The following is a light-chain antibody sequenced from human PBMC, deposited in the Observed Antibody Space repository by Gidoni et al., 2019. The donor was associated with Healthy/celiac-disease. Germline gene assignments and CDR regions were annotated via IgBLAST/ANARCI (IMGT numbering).Light chain of an antibody. V-gene: IGKV1-39*01. Sequence: DIQMTQSPSSLSASVGDRVTITCRASESTSSYLNWYQQKPGKAPKLLIYAASSLQSGVPSRFSGSGSGTDFTLTISSLQPEDFATYYCQQCYSTRPWTFGQGTKVEIK. CDR3: QQCYSTRPWT. J-gene: IGKJ1*01. CDR2: AAS. CDR1: ESTSSY.